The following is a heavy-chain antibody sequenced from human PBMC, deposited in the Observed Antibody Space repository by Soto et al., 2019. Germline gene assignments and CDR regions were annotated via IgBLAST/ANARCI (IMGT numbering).Heavy chain of an antibody. V-gene: IGHV4-30-4*01. D-gene: IGHD2-15*01. CDR2: IYKSTTT. CDR3: ARGRYCLTGRCFPNWFDS. J-gene: IGHJ5*01. Sequence: SETLSLTCSVSGDSISTVDYFWAWIRQPPGQALEYIGYIYKSTTTYYNPSFESRVAISLDTSKSQFSLNVTSVTAADTAVYFCARGRYCLTGRCFPNWFDSWGQGTPVTVSS. CDR1: GDSISTVDYF.